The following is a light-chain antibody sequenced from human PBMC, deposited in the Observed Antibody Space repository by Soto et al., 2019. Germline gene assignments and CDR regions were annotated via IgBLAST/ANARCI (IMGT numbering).Light chain of an antibody. Sequence: EIVMTQSPATLSVSPGGRGTLSCRASQSVSSNLAWYHQKPGQAPRLLIYGAYVRATGIPARFSGSGSGTEFTLTISSLQSEDFAVYYCQQYNNWPSGTFGQGTKVDI. CDR3: QQYNNWPSGT. CDR1: QSVSSN. V-gene: IGKV3-15*01. CDR2: GAY. J-gene: IGKJ1*01.